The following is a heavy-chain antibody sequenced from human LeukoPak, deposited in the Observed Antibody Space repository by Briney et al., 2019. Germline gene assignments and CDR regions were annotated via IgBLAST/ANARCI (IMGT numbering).Heavy chain of an antibody. D-gene: IGHD4-17*01. CDR3: AGSTVTRLAEYFQH. Sequence: ASVKVSCKASGGTFSSYAISWVRQAPEQGLEWMGGIIPIFGTANYAQKFQGRVTITADESTSTAYMELSSLRSEDTAVYYCAGSTVTRLAEYFQHWGQGTLVTVSS. J-gene: IGHJ1*01. CDR1: GGTFSSYA. CDR2: IIPIFGTA. V-gene: IGHV1-69*13.